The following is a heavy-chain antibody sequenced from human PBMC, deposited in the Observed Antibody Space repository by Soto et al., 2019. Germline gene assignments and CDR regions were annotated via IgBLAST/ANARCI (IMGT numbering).Heavy chain of an antibody. CDR3: AKDRASSSWPNWFDP. Sequence: EVQLLESGGGLVQPGGSPRLSCAASGFTFSSYAMSWVRQAPGKGLEWVSAISGSGGSTYYADSVKGRFTISRDNSKNTLYLQMNSLRAEDTAVYYCAKDRASSSWPNWFDPWGQGTLVTVSS. CDR1: GFTFSSYA. V-gene: IGHV3-23*01. D-gene: IGHD6-13*01. J-gene: IGHJ5*02. CDR2: ISGSGGST.